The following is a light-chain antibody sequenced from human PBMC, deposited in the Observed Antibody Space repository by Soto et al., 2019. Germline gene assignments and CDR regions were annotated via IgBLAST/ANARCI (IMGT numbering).Light chain of an antibody. CDR2: GAS. V-gene: IGKV3-15*01. Sequence: EIVMTQSPATLSVSPGERATLSCRASQSVSSNLAWYQQKPGQAPRLLIYGASARATGIPARFSGSGSGTEFPLTISSLQSADFAFYYCQQYHNWPITFGGGTKVEIK. CDR3: QQYHNWPIT. CDR1: QSVSSN. J-gene: IGKJ4*01.